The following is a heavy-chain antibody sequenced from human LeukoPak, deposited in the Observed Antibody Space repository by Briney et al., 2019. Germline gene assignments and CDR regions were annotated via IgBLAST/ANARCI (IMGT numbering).Heavy chain of an antibody. CDR1: GGSISSGDYY. V-gene: IGHV4-31*03. CDR3: ARGRGSSWYYFDS. Sequence: SQTLSLTCTVSGGSISSGDYYWTWIRQYPGKGLEWIGYIYYSGSTYYNPSLKSRVNISVDTSKNQFSLRLTSVTAADTAVYYCARGRGSSWYYFDSWGQGTLVTVSS. J-gene: IGHJ4*02. D-gene: IGHD6-13*01. CDR2: IYYSGST.